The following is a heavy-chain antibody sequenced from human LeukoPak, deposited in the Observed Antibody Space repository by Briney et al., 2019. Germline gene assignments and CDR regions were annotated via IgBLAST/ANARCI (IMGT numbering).Heavy chain of an antibody. CDR3: ARDPLNWNDEKSQTFDY. Sequence: GASVKVSCKASGYTFTSYYMHWVRQAPGQGLEWMGIINPSGGSTSYAQKFQGRVTMTRDTSTSTVYMELSSLRSEDTAVYYCARDPLNWNDEKSQTFDYWGQGTLVTVSS. D-gene: IGHD1-1*01. CDR2: INPSGGST. J-gene: IGHJ4*02. V-gene: IGHV1-46*01. CDR1: GYTFTSYY.